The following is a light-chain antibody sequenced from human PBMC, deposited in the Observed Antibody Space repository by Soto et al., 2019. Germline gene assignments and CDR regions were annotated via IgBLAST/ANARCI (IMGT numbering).Light chain of an antibody. J-gene: IGKJ5*01. CDR1: QSISRY. CDR2: GAS. V-gene: IGKV1-39*01. CDR3: QQSYHIPIT. Sequence: DIQMTQFPSSLSASVGDRVTVTCRASQSISRYLNWYQQMSGRAPKLLIYGASNLRSGVPSRFSGSGSETAFTLTINNVQPEDSATYYCQQSYHIPITFGQGTRLEIK.